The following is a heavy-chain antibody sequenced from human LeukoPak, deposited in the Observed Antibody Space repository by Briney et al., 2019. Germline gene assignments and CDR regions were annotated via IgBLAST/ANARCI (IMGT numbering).Heavy chain of an antibody. Sequence: GGSLRLSCAASGFTFSSYWMSWVRQAPGKGLEWVANIKQDGSEKYYVDSVKGRFTISRDNAKNSLYLQMNSLRAEDTAVYYCARALEYSSSSDAFDIWGQGIMVTVSS. V-gene: IGHV3-7*01. J-gene: IGHJ3*02. CDR3: ARALEYSSSSDAFDI. CDR1: GFTFSSYW. D-gene: IGHD6-6*01. CDR2: IKQDGSEK.